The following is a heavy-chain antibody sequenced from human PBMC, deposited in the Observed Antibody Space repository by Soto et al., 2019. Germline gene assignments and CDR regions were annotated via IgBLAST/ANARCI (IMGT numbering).Heavy chain of an antibody. D-gene: IGHD3-3*01. Sequence: GGYLRLSCAASGVTCSSYAMSWVRQAPGKGLEWVSAISGSGGSTYYADSVKGRFTISRDNSKNTLYLQMNSLSAEDTAVYYCAKKPDFLSGYSTPPTAGGQGTLVTV. CDR2: ISGSGGST. CDR1: GVTCSSYA. V-gene: IGHV3-23*01. CDR3: AKKPDFLSGYSTPPTA. J-gene: IGHJ4*02.